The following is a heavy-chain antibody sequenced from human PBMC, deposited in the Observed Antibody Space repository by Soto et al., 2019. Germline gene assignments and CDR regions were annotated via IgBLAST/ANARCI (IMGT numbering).Heavy chain of an antibody. J-gene: IGHJ6*02. Sequence: GWSLRLSCASSGFSFIDYEMNWVRQAPGKGLEWIAHISFSGSTIYYADSVKGRFSISRDNSKNFLYLQMSGLRADDSAVYYCTRGAGFFYGVDVWGLGTTVTVSS. CDR3: TRGAGFFYGVDV. V-gene: IGHV3-48*03. D-gene: IGHD3-10*01. CDR2: ISFSGSTI. CDR1: GFSFIDYE.